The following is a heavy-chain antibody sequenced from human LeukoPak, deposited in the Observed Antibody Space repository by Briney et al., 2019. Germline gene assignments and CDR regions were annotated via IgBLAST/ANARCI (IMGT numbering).Heavy chain of an antibody. J-gene: IGHJ6*03. V-gene: IGHV4-61*02. CDR1: GGSISSGSYY. CDR2: IYTSGST. CDR3: ARVRGDYGEDSYYYYMDV. Sequence: SETLSLTCTVSGGSISSGSYYWSWIRQPAGKGLEWIGRIYTSGSTNYNPSLKSRVTISVDTSKNQFSLKLSSVTAADTAVYYCARVRGDYGEDSYYYYMDVWGKGTTVTISS. D-gene: IGHD4-17*01.